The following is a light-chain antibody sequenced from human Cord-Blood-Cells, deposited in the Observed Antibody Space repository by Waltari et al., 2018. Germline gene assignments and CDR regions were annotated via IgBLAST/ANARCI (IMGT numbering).Light chain of an antibody. Sequence: QSALTQPPSASGSPGQSVPISCTGTSSDAGGYNFASRYHQHPGKAPKLMIYEVSKRPAGVPDRFSGSKSGNTASLTVSGLQAEDEADYYCSSYAGSNNLVFGGGTKLTVL. CDR1: SSDAGGYNF. CDR3: SSYAGSNNLV. J-gene: IGLJ3*02. CDR2: EVS. V-gene: IGLV2-8*01.